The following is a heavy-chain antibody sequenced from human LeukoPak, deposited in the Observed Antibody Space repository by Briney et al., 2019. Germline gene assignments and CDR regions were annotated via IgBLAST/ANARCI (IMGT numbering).Heavy chain of an antibody. V-gene: IGHV4-34*01. Sequence: SETLSLTCAVYGGSFSGYYWSWIRQPPGKGLEWIGEINHSGSTNYNPSLKSRVTISVDTSKNQFSLKLSSVTAADTAVYYCARLPQAGDFDYWGQGTLVTVSS. CDR3: ARLPQAGDFDY. J-gene: IGHJ4*02. D-gene: IGHD3-10*01. CDR1: GGSFSGYY. CDR2: INHSGST.